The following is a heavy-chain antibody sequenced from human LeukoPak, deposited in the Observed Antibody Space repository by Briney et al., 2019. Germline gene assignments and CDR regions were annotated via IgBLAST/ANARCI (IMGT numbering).Heavy chain of an antibody. CDR2: IYYSGST. CDR1: GGSISSYY. CDR3: ARSGYYYGSGSYLNYYYYMDV. V-gene: IGHV4-59*13. Sequence: PSETLSLTCTVSGGSISSYYWSWIRQPPGKGLEWIGYIYYSGSTVYNPSLKSRVTISVDTSKNQFSLKLSSVTAADTAVYYCARSGYYYGSGSYLNYYYYMDVWGKGTTVTVSS. J-gene: IGHJ6*03. D-gene: IGHD3-10*01.